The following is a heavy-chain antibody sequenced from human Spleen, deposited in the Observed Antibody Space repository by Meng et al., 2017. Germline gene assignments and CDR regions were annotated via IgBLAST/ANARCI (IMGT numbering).Heavy chain of an antibody. V-gene: IGHV4-34*01. CDR3: VRSRGIVDAFDI. Sequence: SETLSLTCAVYGGSFSGYYWSWIRQPPGKGLEWIGEINHSGSTNYNPSLKSRVTISVDTSKKQFSLTLSSVTAADTAVYYCVRSRGIVDAFDIWGQGTMVTVSS. CDR1: GGSFSGYY. D-gene: IGHD1-26*01. CDR2: INHSGST. J-gene: IGHJ3*02.